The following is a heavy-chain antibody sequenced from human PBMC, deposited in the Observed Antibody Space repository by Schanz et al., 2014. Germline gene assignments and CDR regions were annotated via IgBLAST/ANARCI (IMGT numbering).Heavy chain of an antibody. V-gene: IGHV3-23*01. J-gene: IGHJ4*02. D-gene: IGHD1-1*01. Sequence: DVHLLESGGGLVQPGGSLRLSCAASGFSFSSYVMSWVRQAPGKGLEWVSTIGTSGGTNYAESVKGRFTISRDNSKNTLYLQMNSLRAEDTAVYFCAKIERNEDWGQGTLVTVSS. CDR3: AKIERNED. CDR2: IGTSGGT. CDR1: GFSFSSYV.